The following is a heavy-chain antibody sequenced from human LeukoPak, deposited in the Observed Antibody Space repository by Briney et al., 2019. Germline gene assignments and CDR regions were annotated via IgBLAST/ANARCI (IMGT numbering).Heavy chain of an antibody. V-gene: IGHV3-21*01. D-gene: IGHD4-23*01. CDR3: ARGVGNVFHERRILDR. CDR2: ISSSSSYI. CDR1: GFTFSSYS. J-gene: IGHJ5*02. Sequence: PGGSLRLSCAASGFTFSSYSMNWVRQAPGKGLEWVSSISSSSSYIYYADSVKGRFTISRDNAKNSLYLQMNSLRAEDTAVYYCARGVGNVFHERRILDRWGQGTLVSVSS.